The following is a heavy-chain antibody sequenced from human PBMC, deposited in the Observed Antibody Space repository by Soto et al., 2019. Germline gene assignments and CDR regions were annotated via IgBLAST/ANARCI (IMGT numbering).Heavy chain of an antibody. V-gene: IGHV3-23*01. CDR3: TRDEIYMVPGTENWLEP. CDR2: ISGNGIST. D-gene: IGHD3-10*01. CDR1: GFTGNNCA. J-gene: IGHJ5*02. Sequence: SLRLCXASAGFTGNNCAMSCVRRGPWNGLEWVSAISGNGISTYYADSVRGRFTISRDNSEKTLFLQMNRLRADDTAVYYCTRDEIYMVPGTENWLEPWGQPTLVNVYS.